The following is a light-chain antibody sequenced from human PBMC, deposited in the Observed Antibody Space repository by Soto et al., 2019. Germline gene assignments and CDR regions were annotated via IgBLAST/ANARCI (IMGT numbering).Light chain of an antibody. CDR3: QSYDSSLSVLYV. CDR2: GNT. V-gene: IGLV1-40*01. CDR1: SSNIGAGYE. Sequence: LTQPPSVSGAPGQRVTISCTGSSSNIGAGYEVHWFQQLPGTAPKLLIYGNTNRPSGVPDRFSGSKSDTSASLAITGLQPEDEADYYCQSYDSSLSVLYVFGTGTKVTV. J-gene: IGLJ1*01.